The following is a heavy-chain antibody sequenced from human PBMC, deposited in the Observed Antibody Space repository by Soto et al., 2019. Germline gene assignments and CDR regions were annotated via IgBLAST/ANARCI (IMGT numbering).Heavy chain of an antibody. CDR2: ISDDGSRA. CDR1: GFTFSMYW. V-gene: IGHV3-74*01. Sequence: GGSLRLSCTASGFTFSMYWMHWVRQVPGKGPEWVSRISDDGSRADYTDSVKGRFTISRDNAKNTLYLEMHVLRADDTAVYYCTRGPRPSSVGTGAFWGQGTPVTVSS. D-gene: IGHD3-10*01. CDR3: TRGPRPSSVGTGAF. J-gene: IGHJ4*02.